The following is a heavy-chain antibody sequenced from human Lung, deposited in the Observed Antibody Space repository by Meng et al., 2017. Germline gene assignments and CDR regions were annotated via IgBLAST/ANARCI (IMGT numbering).Heavy chain of an antibody. V-gene: IGHV1-18*01. Sequence: QVHLVQSGAEVREPGASVKVSCKASGYPFTNYGISWVRQAPGQGLEWMGWISVYNVNTNYAQKFQGRVTMTTDTSTSTTYMELRSLRSDDTGVYYCARSPYSSGWPNSDSWGQGTLVTVSS. D-gene: IGHD6-19*01. CDR1: GYPFTNYG. J-gene: IGHJ4*02. CDR3: ARSPYSSGWPNSDS. CDR2: ISVYNVNT.